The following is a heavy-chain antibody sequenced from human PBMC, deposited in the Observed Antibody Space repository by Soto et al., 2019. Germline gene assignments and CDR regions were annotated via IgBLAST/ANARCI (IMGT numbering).Heavy chain of an antibody. D-gene: IGHD2-15*01. V-gene: IGHV5-51*01. CDR3: ARTPGPEVAASLEYYYFSGMDV. CDR2: IHPGDSDT. J-gene: IGHJ6*02. CDR1: GYSFTGYW. Sequence: HGESLKISCEASGYSFTGYWIGWVRQMPGKGLEWMGIIHPGDSDTKYSPSFQGQVTISVDKSITTAYLQWSSLKASDTAMYYCARTPGPEVAASLEYYYFSGMDVWGQGTTVTVSS.